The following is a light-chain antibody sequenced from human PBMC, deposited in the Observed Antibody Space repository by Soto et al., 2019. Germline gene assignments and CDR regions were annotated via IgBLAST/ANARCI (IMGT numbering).Light chain of an antibody. CDR1: SSDVGSYNL. Sequence: QSALTQPASVSGSPGQSITISCTGTSSDVGSYNLVSWYQQHPGKAPKLMIYEGSKRPSGVSNRFSGSKSGNTASLTISGVQAEDAADYYCCSYAGSSTLVFGGGTKVTVL. CDR3: CSYAGSSTLV. CDR2: EGS. V-gene: IGLV2-23*01. J-gene: IGLJ2*01.